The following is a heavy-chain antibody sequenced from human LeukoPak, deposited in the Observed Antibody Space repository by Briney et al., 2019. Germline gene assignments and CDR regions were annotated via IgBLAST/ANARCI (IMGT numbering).Heavy chain of an antibody. CDR3: ARDQDIVVVPIALGY. D-gene: IGHD2-2*01. V-gene: IGHV3-21*01. Sequence: GGSLRLSCAASGFTFSSYSMNWVRQAPGKGLEWVSSISSSSSYMFYADSVKGRFTISRDNAKNSLYLQMNSLRAEDTAVYYCARDQDIVVVPIALGYWGQGTLVTVSS. J-gene: IGHJ4*02. CDR1: GFTFSSYS. CDR2: ISSSSSYM.